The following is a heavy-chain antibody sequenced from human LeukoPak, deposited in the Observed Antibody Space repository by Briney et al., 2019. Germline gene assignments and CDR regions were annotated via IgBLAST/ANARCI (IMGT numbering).Heavy chain of an antibody. CDR1: GFTVSSNY. D-gene: IGHD6-13*01. CDR2: IYSGGST. V-gene: IGHV3-53*01. CDR3: ARGYSSSWYYFDY. J-gene: IGHJ4*02. Sequence: PGGSLRLSCAASGFTVSSNYMSWVRQAPGKGLEWVSVIYSGGSTYYADSVKGRFTISRDNSENTLYLQVNSLRAEDTAVYYCARGYSSSWYYFDYWGQGTLVTVSS.